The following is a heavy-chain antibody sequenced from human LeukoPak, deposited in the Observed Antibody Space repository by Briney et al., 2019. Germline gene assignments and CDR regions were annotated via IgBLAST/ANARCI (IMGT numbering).Heavy chain of an antibody. V-gene: IGHV3-7*01. Sequence: GGSLRLSYAASGFTFSSYWMSWVRQAPGKGLEWVANINQDGSDKNYVDSVKGRFTISRDNAKNSLYMQMKSPIAEDTAVYYCARDTGGYSYGFDSWGQGTLVTASS. D-gene: IGHD5-18*01. CDR2: INQDGSDK. J-gene: IGHJ4*02. CDR1: GFTFSSYW. CDR3: ARDTGGYSYGFDS.